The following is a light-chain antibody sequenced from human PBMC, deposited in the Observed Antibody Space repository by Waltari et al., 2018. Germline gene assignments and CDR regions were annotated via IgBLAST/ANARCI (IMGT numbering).Light chain of an antibody. V-gene: IGLV3-21*04. CDR2: YDS. J-gene: IGLJ3*02. CDR1: KIGSKS. Sequence: YVLTPPPPVSVDPGKTARLTCGGDKIGSKSGNGYQQKPGQAPVLVMFYDSDRPSEIPERFSGSNSGNTATLTISWVEAGDEADYHCQVWDDVTDLGVFGGGTKLTVL. CDR3: QVWDDVTDLGV.